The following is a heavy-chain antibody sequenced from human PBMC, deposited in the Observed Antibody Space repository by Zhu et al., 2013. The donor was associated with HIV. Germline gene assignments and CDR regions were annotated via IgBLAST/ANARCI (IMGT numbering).Heavy chain of an antibody. CDR3: ARPRMVTETPGYYYGLDV. Sequence: QVQLVQSGAEVKKPGSSVKVSCKASGGTFSSYAISWVRQAPGQGLQWMGGIIPIFGTANYAQKFQGRLTISADDFTSTVYMELSSLRPDDTAIYYCARPRMVTETPGYYYGLDVWGQGPGHRLL. J-gene: IGHJ6*02. CDR2: IIPIFGTA. D-gene: IGHD2-21*02. CDR1: GGTFSSYA. V-gene: IGHV1-69*01.